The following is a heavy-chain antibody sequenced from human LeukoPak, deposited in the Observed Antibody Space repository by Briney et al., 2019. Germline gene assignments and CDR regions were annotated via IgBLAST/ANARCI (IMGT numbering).Heavy chain of an antibody. CDR2: ISGSGGST. CDR1: GFTFSSYA. Sequence: GGPLRLSCAASGFTFSSYAMSWVRQAPGKGLEWVSAISGSGGSTYYADSVKGRFTISRDNSKNTLYLQMNSLRAEDTAVYYCAKRPVAGVNIDYWGQGTLVTVSS. CDR3: AKRPVAGVNIDY. V-gene: IGHV3-23*01. J-gene: IGHJ4*02. D-gene: IGHD6-19*01.